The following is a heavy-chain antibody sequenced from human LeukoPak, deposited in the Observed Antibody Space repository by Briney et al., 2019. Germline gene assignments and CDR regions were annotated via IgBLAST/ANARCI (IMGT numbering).Heavy chain of an antibody. J-gene: IGHJ4*02. CDR2: IYDSGST. CDR1: GGSISSNY. V-gene: IGHV4-59*08. Sequence: SETLSLTCTVSGGSISSNYWSWIRQPPGKGLEWIGYIYDSGSTNYNPSLRSRVTISADTSKNQFSLKLSSVTAADTAVYYCARREYSSGWYYFDYWGQGTLVTGSS. CDR3: ARREYSSGWYYFDY. D-gene: IGHD6-19*01.